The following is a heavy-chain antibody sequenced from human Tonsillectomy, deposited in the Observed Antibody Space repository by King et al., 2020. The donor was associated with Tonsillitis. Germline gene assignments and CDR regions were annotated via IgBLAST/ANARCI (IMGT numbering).Heavy chain of an antibody. D-gene: IGHD1-1*01. V-gene: IGHV3-43*01. J-gene: IGHJ5*02. CDR3: AKDIGVYNELVT. CDR1: GFTFADYT. Sequence: VQLVESGGVVVQPGESLRLSCEASGFTFADYTIHWVRQAPGRGLEWVCLISWVGINIYYADAVKGRFNNSRDNSKNSLYLHMNMLRTEDTALYYCAKDIGVYNELVTWGQGTLVTVSS. CDR2: ISWVGINI.